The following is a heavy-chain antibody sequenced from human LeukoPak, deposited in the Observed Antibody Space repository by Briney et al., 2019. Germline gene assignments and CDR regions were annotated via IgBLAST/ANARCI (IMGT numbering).Heavy chain of an antibody. J-gene: IGHJ3*02. CDR1: GFTFSSYE. CDR2: ISSSGSTI. V-gene: IGHV3-48*03. D-gene: IGHD2-2*01. CDR3: ARGGRVGVPAAIPANDAFDI. Sequence: PGGSLRLSCAASGFTFSSYEMNWVRQAPGKGLEWVSYISSSGSTIYYADSVKGRFTISRDNAKNSPYLQMNSLRAEDTAVYYCARGGRVGVPAAIPANDAFDIWGQGTMVTVSS.